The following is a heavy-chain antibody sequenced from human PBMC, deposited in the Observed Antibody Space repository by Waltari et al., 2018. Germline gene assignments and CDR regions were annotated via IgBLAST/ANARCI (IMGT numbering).Heavy chain of an antibody. CDR1: GGSISSSY. CDR2: IYTSGST. D-gene: IGHD3-3*01. CDR3: ARDGETIFGVVMGNNWFDP. Sequence: QVQLQESGPGLVKPSETLSLTCTVSGGSISSSYWSWIRQPAGKGLEWIGRIYTSGSTNYNPSLKSRVTMSVDTSKNQFSLKLSSVTAADTAVYYCARDGETIFGVVMGNNWFDPWGQGTLVTVSS. J-gene: IGHJ5*02. V-gene: IGHV4-4*07.